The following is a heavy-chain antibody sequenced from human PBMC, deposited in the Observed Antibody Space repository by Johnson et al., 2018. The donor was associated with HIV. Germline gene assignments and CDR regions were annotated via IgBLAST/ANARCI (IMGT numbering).Heavy chain of an antibody. CDR2: GRGT. V-gene: IGHV3-20*04. CDR1: GFTFDDHG. CDR3: AKDQGKAVAAPDAFDI. J-gene: IGHJ3*02. Sequence: VQLVESGGGVVRPGGSLRLSCAASGFTFDDHGMSWVRQAPGKGLEWVHGRGTYYADSVKGSFTISRDNCKRTLYVQMNSLSAEDTAVYYCAKDQGKAVAAPDAFDIWGQGTVVTVSS. D-gene: IGHD6-19*01.